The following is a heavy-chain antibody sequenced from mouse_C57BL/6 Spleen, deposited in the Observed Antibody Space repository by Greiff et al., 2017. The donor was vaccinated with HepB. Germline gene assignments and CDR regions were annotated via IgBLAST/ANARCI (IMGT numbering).Heavy chain of an antibody. D-gene: IGHD2-4*01. CDR3: TRRNDYDGFDY. CDR1: GFTFSDAW. J-gene: IGHJ2*01. CDR2: IRNKANNHAT. Sequence: EVHLVESGGGLVQPGGSMKLSCAASGFTFSDAWMDWVRQSPEKGLEWVAEIRNKANNHATYYAESVKGRFTISRDDSKSSVYLQMNSLRAEDTGIYYCTRRNDYDGFDYWGQGTTLTVSS. V-gene: IGHV6-6*01.